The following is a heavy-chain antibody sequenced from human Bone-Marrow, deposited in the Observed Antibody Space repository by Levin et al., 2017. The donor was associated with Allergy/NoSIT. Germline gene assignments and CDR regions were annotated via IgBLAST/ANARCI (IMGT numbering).Heavy chain of an antibody. CDR3: ANSSPPPHDAFDI. D-gene: IGHD2-2*01. J-gene: IGHJ3*02. Sequence: GGSLRLSCAASGSTFTSYAMHWVRQAPGKGLEWVAVISNDGSYKLYAESVKGRFTISRDNSKSTVYLQMNSLRAEDTAVYYCANSSPPPHDAFDIWGQGTMVTVSS. CDR2: ISNDGSYK. CDR1: GSTFTSYA. V-gene: IGHV3-30*18.